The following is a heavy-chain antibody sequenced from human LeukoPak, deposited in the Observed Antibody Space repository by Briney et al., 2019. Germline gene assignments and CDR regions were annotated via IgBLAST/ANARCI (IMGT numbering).Heavy chain of an antibody. Sequence: GGSLRLSCAASGFTFSSYWMHWVRQAPGKGLVWVSRINSDGSSTSYADSVKGRFTISRDNAKSTLYLQMNSLRVEDTAVYYCARPAVAGLRAGGYDYWGQGTLVTVSS. CDR1: GFTFSSYW. CDR3: ARPAVAGLRAGGYDY. J-gene: IGHJ4*02. V-gene: IGHV3-74*01. CDR2: INSDGSST. D-gene: IGHD6-19*01.